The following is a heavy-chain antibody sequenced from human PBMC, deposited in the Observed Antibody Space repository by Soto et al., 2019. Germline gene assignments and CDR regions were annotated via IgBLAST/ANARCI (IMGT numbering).Heavy chain of an antibody. J-gene: IGHJ4*02. CDR1: GGSISSDY. CDR3: ARAPPYYYDSSGYYGPFDY. Sequence: ETLSLTCTVSGGSISSDYWSWIRQPPGKGLEWIGYISYSGNTNYNPSLKSLVTISVDTSKNQFSLKLSSVTAADTAVYYCARAPPYYYDSSGYYGPFDYWGQGTLVTVSS. D-gene: IGHD3-22*01. V-gene: IGHV4-59*01. CDR2: ISYSGNT.